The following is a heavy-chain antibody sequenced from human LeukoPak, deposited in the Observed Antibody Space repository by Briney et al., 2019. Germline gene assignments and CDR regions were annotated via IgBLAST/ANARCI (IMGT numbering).Heavy chain of an antibody. CDR3: ARLVAAGGSGSFDP. Sequence: ASVKVSCKASGYTFTTYAMNWVRQAPGQGLEWMGWINTYTGNPTYAQDFTGRFVFSLDTSVSTAYLQIYSLKAEDTTVYYCARLVAAGGSGSFDPWGQGTLVTVSS. V-gene: IGHV7-4-1*01. CDR1: GYTFTTYA. J-gene: IGHJ5*02. D-gene: IGHD6-13*01. CDR2: INTYTGNP.